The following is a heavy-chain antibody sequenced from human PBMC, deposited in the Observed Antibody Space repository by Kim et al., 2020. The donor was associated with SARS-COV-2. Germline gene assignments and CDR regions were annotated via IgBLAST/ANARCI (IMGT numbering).Heavy chain of an antibody. Sequence: GGSLRLSCAASGFAFSNYSINWVRQAPGKGLEWLSYISSSSSTIYYADSVRGRFTISRDNAENSVYLQMNSLGDEDTAVYYCARVGRSGWTDDYWGQGTLVTVSS. CDR3: ARVGRSGWTDDY. J-gene: IGHJ4*02. D-gene: IGHD6-19*01. CDR1: GFAFSNYS. V-gene: IGHV3-48*02. CDR2: ISSSSSTI.